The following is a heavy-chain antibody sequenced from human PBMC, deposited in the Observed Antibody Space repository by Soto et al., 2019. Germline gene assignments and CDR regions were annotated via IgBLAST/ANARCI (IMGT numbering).Heavy chain of an antibody. Sequence: SVKVSCKASGGTFSSYAFSWVRQAPGQGPEWMGGIIPIFGTANYAQNFQGRVTITADESTSTAYMALSGLRSEDTAVYYCARGSEPSLHMNNWFDPWGQGTLVTVSS. D-gene: IGHD3-3*01. CDR3: ARGSEPSLHMNNWFDP. J-gene: IGHJ5*02. CDR2: IIPIFGTA. CDR1: GGTFSSYA. V-gene: IGHV1-69*13.